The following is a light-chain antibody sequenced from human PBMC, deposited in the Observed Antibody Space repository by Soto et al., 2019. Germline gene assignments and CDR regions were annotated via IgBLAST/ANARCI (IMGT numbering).Light chain of an antibody. CDR3: QHYTNLPLT. Sequence: DIQMTQSPSTLSASVGDRVTITCRASQSISSWLAWYQQKPGKAPKLLIHEASRLESGVPSRFSGSESGTEFTLTISCLHAEEFATYYCQHYTNLPLTFGGGTKVEIK. CDR1: QSISSW. V-gene: IGKV1-5*01. J-gene: IGKJ4*01. CDR2: EAS.